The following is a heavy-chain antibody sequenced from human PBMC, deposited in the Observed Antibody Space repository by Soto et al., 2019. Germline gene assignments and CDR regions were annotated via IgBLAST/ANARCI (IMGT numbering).Heavy chain of an antibody. J-gene: IGHJ3*01. CDR3: ARSLNWGASDF. Sequence: GGSLRLSCAASGFTFSNNYMTWIRQAPGKGLEWVSYINTGGGAMYYADSVKGRFTISRDNTKNALYLQMNSLRAEDTAVYYCARSLNWGASDFWGQGTMVTGSS. CDR2: INTGGGAM. D-gene: IGHD7-27*01. V-gene: IGHV3-11*01. CDR1: GFTFSNNY.